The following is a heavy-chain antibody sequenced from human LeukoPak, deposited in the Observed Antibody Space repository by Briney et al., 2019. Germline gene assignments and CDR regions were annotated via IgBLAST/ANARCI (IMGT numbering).Heavy chain of an antibody. V-gene: IGHV3-23*01. CDR2: LSGTGDNT. D-gene: IGHD6-13*01. Sequence: GGSLRLSCVASASGFTFSSYSMSWVRQAPGKGLEWFSSLSGTGDNTYYADSVKGRFTIARDNSKNTLYLQMNSLRAEDTAFYYCAKSGRTSSTWSRERFDYWGQGILVTVSS. J-gene: IGHJ4*02. CDR1: GFTFSSYS. CDR3: AKSGRTSSTWSRERFDY.